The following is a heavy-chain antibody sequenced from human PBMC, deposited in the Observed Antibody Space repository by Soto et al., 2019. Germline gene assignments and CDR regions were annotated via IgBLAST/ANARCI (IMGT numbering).Heavy chain of an antibody. J-gene: IGHJ4*02. CDR3: ATSQKGYNWNYFDH. CDR1: GDSVISATYY. CDR2: VFYTGFT. Sequence: PSETLSLTCTVSGDSVISATYYWGWLRQSPGKGPEWIGSVFYTGFTSYNPSLESRVSVSVDTSKNQFSRKVSGVSAADTAVYYCATSQKGYNWNYFDHWGQGALVTVS. D-gene: IGHD1-20*01. V-gene: IGHV4-39*01.